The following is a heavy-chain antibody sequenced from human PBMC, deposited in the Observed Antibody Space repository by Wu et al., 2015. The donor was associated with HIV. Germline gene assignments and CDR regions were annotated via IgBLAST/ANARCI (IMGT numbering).Heavy chain of an antibody. Sequence: VQLVQSGAEMKKPGSSVKLSCKASGDSFSSYAINWVRQAPGQGLEWMGGIIPLFGTANYAQKFQGSVTITADESASTAFMELSSLRSEDTAVYYCARDRATDTHFYFDSWGQGTLVTVSS. J-gene: IGHJ4*02. CDR3: ARDRATDTHFYFDS. CDR2: IIPLFGTA. CDR1: GDSFSSYA. V-gene: IGHV1-69*12. D-gene: IGHD2-15*01.